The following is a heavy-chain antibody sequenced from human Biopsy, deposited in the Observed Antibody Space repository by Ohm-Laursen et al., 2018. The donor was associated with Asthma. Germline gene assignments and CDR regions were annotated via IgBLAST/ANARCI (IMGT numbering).Heavy chain of an antibody. Sequence: TLSLTCTVSGGSISTYYWTWIRQPPGKGLEWVAYLYNSGTTNYNPSLKSRVTISVDTSKNQVSLNVRSVTAADTAVYYCARDRGGTHGRTFESWGQGTLVTVSS. V-gene: IGHV4-59*01. CDR2: LYNSGTT. CDR3: ARDRGGTHGRTFES. J-gene: IGHJ4*02. D-gene: IGHD1-26*01. CDR1: GGSISTYY.